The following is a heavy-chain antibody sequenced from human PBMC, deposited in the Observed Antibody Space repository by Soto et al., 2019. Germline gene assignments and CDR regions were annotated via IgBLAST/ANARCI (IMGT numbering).Heavy chain of an antibody. CDR1: GGSLRNNY. CDR3: ARLGGYYQAFDN. V-gene: IGHV4-59*08. Sequence: PSETLSLTCTVSGGSLRNNYWGWIRQPPGKGLEWVGYIYYTGTSKYNPSLKSRVTISVDSSKNQFSLKLDSVTAADTAVYYCARLGGYYQAFDNWRQGTLDPVSS. J-gene: IGHJ4*02. CDR2: IYYTGTS. D-gene: IGHD3-3*01.